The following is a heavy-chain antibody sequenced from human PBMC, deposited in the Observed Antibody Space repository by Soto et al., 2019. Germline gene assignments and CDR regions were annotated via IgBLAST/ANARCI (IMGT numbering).Heavy chain of an antibody. CDR2: MYYSGRT. J-gene: IGHJ6*02. V-gene: IGHV4-39*01. CDR1: GASISSSNYY. CDR3: ARHGNMVTTGYYYGMDV. Sequence: PSETLSLTCTVSGASISSSNYYWGWIRQPPGRGLEWIGTMYYSGRTYYNPSLKSRVTTSVDTSKNQFSLKLSAVTATDTAVYYCARHGNMVTTGYYYGMDVWGQGTTVTVSS. D-gene: IGHD4-17*01.